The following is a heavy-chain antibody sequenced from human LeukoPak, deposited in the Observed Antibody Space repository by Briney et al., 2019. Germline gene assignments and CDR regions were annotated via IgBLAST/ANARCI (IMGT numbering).Heavy chain of an antibody. CDR1: GFIFSNYA. J-gene: IGHJ4*02. D-gene: IGHD2-15*01. V-gene: IGHV3-23*01. Sequence: GGSLRLSCAASGFIFSNYAMSWVRHAPGKGLEWVSAISGSDDNTYYADSVRVRFTISRDNSKNTLYLQMNSLRAEDTAIYFCAKSRSGVSSCYNYWGQGTLVTVSS. CDR3: AKSRSGVSSCYNY. CDR2: ISGSDDNT.